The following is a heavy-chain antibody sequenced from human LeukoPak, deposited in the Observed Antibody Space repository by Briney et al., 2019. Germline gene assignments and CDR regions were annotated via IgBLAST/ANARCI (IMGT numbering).Heavy chain of an antibody. CDR2: TSGTTDVA. Sequence: GGSLRLSCEASGFNFDTFAMSWVRQPPGKGLEWVSSTSGTTDVAYYADSVKGRFTISRDNPKNTLYLQMNRLRVEDTAIYYCAGSGILEWGGFDPWGQGSLVTVSS. V-gene: IGHV3-23*01. CDR3: AGSGILEWGGFDP. D-gene: IGHD3-3*01. J-gene: IGHJ5*02. CDR1: GFNFDTFA.